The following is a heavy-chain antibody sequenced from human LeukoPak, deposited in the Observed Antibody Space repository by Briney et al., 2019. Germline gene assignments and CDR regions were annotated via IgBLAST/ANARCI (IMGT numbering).Heavy chain of an antibody. CDR1: GFTFSSYW. CDR3: ARVQDYGDYEVVAFDT. D-gene: IGHD4-17*01. V-gene: IGHV3-7*01. Sequence: PGGSLGLSCAASGFTFSSYWMSWVRQAPGKGLEWVANIKQDGSEKYYVDSVKGRFTISRDNAKNSLYLQMNSLRAEDTAVYYCARVQDYGDYEVVAFDTWGQGTMVTVSS. J-gene: IGHJ3*02. CDR2: IKQDGSEK.